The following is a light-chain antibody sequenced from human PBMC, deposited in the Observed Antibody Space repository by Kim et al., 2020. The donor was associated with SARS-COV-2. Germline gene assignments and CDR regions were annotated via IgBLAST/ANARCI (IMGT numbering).Light chain of an antibody. CDR2: AAS. V-gene: IGKV1-27*01. Sequence: ASVGDRDTITCRASQDIRNSLAWYQHKPGKAPKLLVYAASALQSGVPSRFSGSGSGTDFALRISSLQPEDVATYFCQEYKSARWTFGQGTKVDIK. CDR1: QDIRNS. CDR3: QEYKSARWT. J-gene: IGKJ1*01.